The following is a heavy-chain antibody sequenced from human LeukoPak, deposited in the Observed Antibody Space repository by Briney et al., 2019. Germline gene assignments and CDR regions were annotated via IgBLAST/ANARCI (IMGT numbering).Heavy chain of an antibody. Sequence: GGSLRLSCAASGFSFTTYWMSWVRQAPGKGLEWVANIKQDGTEKYYVDSVKGRFTISRDNAKNSLYLQMNSLRVEDTAVYYCAKLAKYFYGSETYYFFEHWGQGTPVTASS. D-gene: IGHD3-10*01. CDR2: IKQDGTEK. CDR1: GFSFTTYW. J-gene: IGHJ4*02. CDR3: AKLAKYFYGSETYYFFEH. V-gene: IGHV3-7*01.